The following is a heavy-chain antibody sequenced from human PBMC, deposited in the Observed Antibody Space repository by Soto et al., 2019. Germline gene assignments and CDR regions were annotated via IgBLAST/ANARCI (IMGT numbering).Heavy chain of an antibody. Sequence: GGSLRLSCAASGFTFSSYSMNWVRQAPGKGLERVSSISSSSSYIYYADSVKGRFTISRDNAKNSLYLQMNSLRAEDTAVYYCARAKYYYDSHTGGWFDPWGQGTLVTVSS. V-gene: IGHV3-21*01. J-gene: IGHJ5*02. CDR1: GFTFSSYS. D-gene: IGHD3-22*01. CDR3: ARAKYYYDSHTGGWFDP. CDR2: ISSSSSYI.